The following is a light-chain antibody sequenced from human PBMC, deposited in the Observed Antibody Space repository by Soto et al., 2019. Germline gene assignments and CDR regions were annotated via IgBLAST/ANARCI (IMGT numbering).Light chain of an antibody. J-gene: IGLJ1*01. V-gene: IGLV2-8*01. CDR1: SSDLGGYNS. CDR3: GACAGSDSFV. Sequence: QSALTQPPSASGSPGQSVTISCTGTSSDLGGYNSVSWYQQHPGKAPKLIIYEVTKRPSGVPDRFSGSKSGNTASLTVSGLQAEDEGDYYCGACAGSDSFVFGGGTKVTVL. CDR2: EVT.